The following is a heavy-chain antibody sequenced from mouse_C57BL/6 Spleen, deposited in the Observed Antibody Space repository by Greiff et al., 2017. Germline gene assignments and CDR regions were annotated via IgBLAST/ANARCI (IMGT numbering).Heavy chain of an antibody. CDR1: GFTFSDYG. CDR2: ISSGSSTI. V-gene: IGHV5-17*01. J-gene: IGHJ4*01. Sequence: EVKVEESGGGLVKPGGSLKLSCAASGFTFSDYGMHWVRQAPEKGLEWVAYISSGSSTIDYADTVKGRFTISRYNAKNTLFLQMTSLRSEDTAMYYCASGYYRSSWKYAMDYWGQGTSVTVSS. D-gene: IGHD1-1*01. CDR3: ASGYYRSSWKYAMDY.